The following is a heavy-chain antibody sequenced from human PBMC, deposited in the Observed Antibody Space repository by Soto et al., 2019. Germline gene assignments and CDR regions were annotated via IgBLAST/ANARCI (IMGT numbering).Heavy chain of an antibody. V-gene: IGHV4-39*01. J-gene: IGHJ4*02. CDR1: GGSISSSSYY. Sequence: ASETLSLTCTVSGGSISSSSYYWGWIRQPPGKGLEWIGSIYYSGSTYYNPSLKSRVTISVDTSKNQFSLKLSSVTAADTAVYYCASGPPAGSFDYWGQGTLVTVSS. D-gene: IGHD2-2*01. CDR3: ASGPPAGSFDY. CDR2: IYYSGST.